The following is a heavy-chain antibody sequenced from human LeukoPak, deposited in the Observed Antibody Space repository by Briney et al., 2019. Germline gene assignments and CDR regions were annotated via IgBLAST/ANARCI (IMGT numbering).Heavy chain of an antibody. CDR2: LSGSGAGT. D-gene: IGHD3-3*01. J-gene: IGHJ4*02. Sequence: GGSLRLSCAASGFTFSDYYMSWIRQAPGRGLEWVATLSGSGAGTYYSDSVQGRFTISRDNSKRTLFLQMNSLRAEDTAFYYCAKAELGVDTFFDYWGQGTLVTVSS. V-gene: IGHV3-23*01. CDR3: AKAELGVDTFFDY. CDR1: GFTFSDYY.